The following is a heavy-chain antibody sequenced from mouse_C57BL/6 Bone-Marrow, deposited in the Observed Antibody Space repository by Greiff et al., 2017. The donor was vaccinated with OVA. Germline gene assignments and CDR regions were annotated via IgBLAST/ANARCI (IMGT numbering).Heavy chain of an antibody. CDR3: ARGDYYGSSPFAY. Sequence: EVKLMESGGDLVKPGGSLKLSCAASGFTFSSYGMSWVRQTPDKRLEWVATISSGGSYTYYPDSVKGRFTLSRDNAKNTLYLQMSSLKSEDTAMYYCARGDYYGSSPFAYWGQGTLVTVSA. V-gene: IGHV5-6*01. CDR2: ISSGGSYT. J-gene: IGHJ3*01. CDR1: GFTFSSYG. D-gene: IGHD1-1*01.